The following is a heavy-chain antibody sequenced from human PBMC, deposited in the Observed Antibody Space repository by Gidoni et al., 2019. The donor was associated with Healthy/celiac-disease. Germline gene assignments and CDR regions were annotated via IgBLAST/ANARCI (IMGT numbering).Heavy chain of an antibody. V-gene: IGHV3-11*01. CDR3: ARDTSIAWENTMKGGMDV. CDR2: ISSSGSTI. CDR1: GFTLSDYY. D-gene: IGHD3-22*01. Sequence: QVQLVESGGGLVKPGGSLRLSCAASGFTLSDYYMSWIRQAPGKGLEWVSYISSSGSTIYYADSVKGRFTISRDNAKNSLYLQMNSLRAEDTAVYYCARDTSIAWENTMKGGMDVWGQGTTVTVSS. J-gene: IGHJ6*02.